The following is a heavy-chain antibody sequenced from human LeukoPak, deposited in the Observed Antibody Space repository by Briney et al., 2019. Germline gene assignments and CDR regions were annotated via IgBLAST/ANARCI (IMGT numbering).Heavy chain of an antibody. CDR2: IYYSGST. J-gene: IGHJ4*02. CDR1: GGSISSGGYY. CDR3: AREEYIVLRY. V-gene: IGHV4-39*02. D-gene: IGHD2-8*01. Sequence: PSETLSLTCTVSGGSISSGGYYWSWIRQHPGKGLEWIGSIYYSGSTCYNPSLKSRVTVSVDTSKNQFSLKLSSVTAADTAVYYCAREEYIVLRYWGQGTLVTVSS.